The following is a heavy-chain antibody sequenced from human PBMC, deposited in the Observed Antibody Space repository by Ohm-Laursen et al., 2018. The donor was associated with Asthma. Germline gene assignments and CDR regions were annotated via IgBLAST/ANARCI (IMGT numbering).Heavy chain of an antibody. CDR1: GGSISSGLYH. V-gene: IGHV4-31*03. D-gene: IGHD4-17*01. CDR3: ARVDGDHFRAPLY. Sequence: SQTLSLTCTVSGGSISSGLYHWSWIRQRPGEGLEWIGFRHFSGSTYYNPSLQSRLIISVDTSKNQFSLNLNSVTAADTAVYYCARVDGDHFRAPLYWGQGALVTVSS. CDR2: RHFSGST. J-gene: IGHJ4*02.